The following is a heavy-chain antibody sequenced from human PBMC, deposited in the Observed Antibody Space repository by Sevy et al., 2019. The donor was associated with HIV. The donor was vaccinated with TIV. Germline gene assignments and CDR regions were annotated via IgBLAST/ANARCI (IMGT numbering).Heavy chain of an antibody. Sequence: GGSLRLSCAASGFTFSNYWMSWVRQAPGKGLQWVANIKQDGSEKYYVDSVKGRFTISRDNAKNSLYLQMNSLRAEDTAVYYCARPYRTDPFYYSGSGGYYYPSYFDYWGQGTLVTVSS. CDR3: ARPYRTDPFYYSGSGGYYYPSYFDY. D-gene: IGHD3-22*01. V-gene: IGHV3-7*01. CDR2: IKQDGSEK. J-gene: IGHJ4*02. CDR1: GFTFSNYW.